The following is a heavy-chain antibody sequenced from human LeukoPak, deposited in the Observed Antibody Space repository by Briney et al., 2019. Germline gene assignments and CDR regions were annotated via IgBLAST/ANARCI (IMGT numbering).Heavy chain of an antibody. D-gene: IGHD3-16*01. CDR2: INPNSGGT. Sequence: ASVTVSCKASGYTFTGYYMHWVRQAPGQGLEWMGRINPNSGGTNYAQKFQGRVTITRDTSISTAYMELSRLRSDVMAVYYCATPYDYVWGSPMDVWGKGTTVTVSS. J-gene: IGHJ6*03. CDR3: ATPYDYVWGSPMDV. V-gene: IGHV1-2*06. CDR1: GYTFTGYY.